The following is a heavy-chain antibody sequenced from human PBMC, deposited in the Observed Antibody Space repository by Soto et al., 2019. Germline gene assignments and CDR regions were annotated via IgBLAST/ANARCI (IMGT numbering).Heavy chain of an antibody. J-gene: IGHJ4*02. CDR2: IYSGGST. CDR3: ARSLEWLLFLDY. D-gene: IGHD3-3*01. Sequence: GGSLRLSCAASGFTVSSNYMSWVRQAPGKGLEWVSVIYSGGSTYYADSVKGRFTISRDNSKNTLYLQMNSLRAEDTAVYYCARSLEWLLFLDYWGQGTLVTVSS. CDR1: GFTVSSNY. V-gene: IGHV3-66*01.